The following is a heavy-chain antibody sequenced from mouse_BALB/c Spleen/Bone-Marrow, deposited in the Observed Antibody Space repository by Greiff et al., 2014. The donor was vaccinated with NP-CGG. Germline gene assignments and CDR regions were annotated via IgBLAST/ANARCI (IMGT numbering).Heavy chain of an antibody. J-gene: IGHJ1*01. CDR3: ARADRYWYFDV. D-gene: IGHD2-14*01. Sequence: VKLKESGCVLVRPGGSVKLSCKASGYTFTSSWMYWVKQRPGKGLEWIGDINPNSGNTYYNEKIRGKSTLTVDTSSNTVYVDLSSLTSEASAFYYCARADRYWYFDVWGAGTTVTVTS. V-gene: IGHV1S130*01. CDR1: GYTFTSSW. CDR2: INPNSGNT.